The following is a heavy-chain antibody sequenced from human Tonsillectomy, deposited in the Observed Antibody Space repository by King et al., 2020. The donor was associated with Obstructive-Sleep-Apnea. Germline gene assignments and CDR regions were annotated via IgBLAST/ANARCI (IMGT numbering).Heavy chain of an antibody. D-gene: IGHD3-10*01. V-gene: IGHV3-9*01. CDR1: GFSFDDYA. CDR2: ISWNSGHI. J-gene: IGHJ4*02. Sequence: VQLVESGGGFVQPGRSLRLSCAASGFSFDDYAMNWVRQAPGKGLEWVSGISWNSGHIGYADSVKGRFTISRDNAMNSLYLQMNSLRVEDTALYYCAKDLGLGELVIRWFYYWGQGILVTVSS. CDR3: AKDLGLGELVIRWFYY.